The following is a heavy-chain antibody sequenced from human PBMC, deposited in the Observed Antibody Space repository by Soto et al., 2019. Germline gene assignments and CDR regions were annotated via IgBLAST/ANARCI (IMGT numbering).Heavy chain of an antibody. V-gene: IGHV4-34*01. CDR1: GGSFSGYY. D-gene: IGHD3-3*01. CDR3: ARMGYDFWSGYLFDY. Sequence: QVQLQQWGAGLLKPSETLSLTCAVYGGSFSGYYWSWIRQPPGKGLEWIGEINHSGSTNYNPSLKSRVTISVDTSKNQFSLKLSSMTAADTAVYYCARMGYDFWSGYLFDYWGQGTLVTVSS. J-gene: IGHJ4*02. CDR2: INHSGST.